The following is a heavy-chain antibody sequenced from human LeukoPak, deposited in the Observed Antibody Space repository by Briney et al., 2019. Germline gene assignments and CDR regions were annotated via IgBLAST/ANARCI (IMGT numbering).Heavy chain of an antibody. Sequence: PGGSLRLSCTASGFTFGDYTMTWFRQAPGKGVEWVGFIRSKAYGGTTEDAASVKGRFAISRDDSKSIAYLQMNSLKTEDTAVYYCIRGGANSPFDYWGQGTLVTVSS. V-gene: IGHV3-49*03. CDR2: IRSKAYGGTT. CDR1: GFTFGDYT. J-gene: IGHJ4*02. D-gene: IGHD1-1*01. CDR3: IRGGANSPFDY.